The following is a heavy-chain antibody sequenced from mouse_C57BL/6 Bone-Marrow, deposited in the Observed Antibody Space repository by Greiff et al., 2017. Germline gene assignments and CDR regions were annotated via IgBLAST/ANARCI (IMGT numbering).Heavy chain of an antibody. CDR3: ARGDGGSYGEDAMDY. Sequence: QVQLQQPGAELVMPGASVKLSCKASGYTFTSYWMHWVKQRPGQGLEWIGVIDPSDSYTNYNQKFKGKSTLTVDKSSSTAYMQLRSLTTEDSAVYYCARGDGGSYGEDAMDYWGQGTSVTVSS. V-gene: IGHV1-69*01. D-gene: IGHD1-1*02. J-gene: IGHJ4*01. CDR2: IDPSDSYT. CDR1: GYTFTSYW.